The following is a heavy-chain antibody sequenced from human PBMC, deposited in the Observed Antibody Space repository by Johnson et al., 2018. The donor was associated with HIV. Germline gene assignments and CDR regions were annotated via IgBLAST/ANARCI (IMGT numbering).Heavy chain of an antibody. CDR3: ARDAVTPI. V-gene: IGHV3-23*04. J-gene: IGHJ3*02. D-gene: IGHD4-17*01. CDR2: ISNSGHAT. Sequence: VQLVESGGGLVQPGGSLRLSCAGSGFTFSTYVMTWVRQAPGKGLEWVSVISNSGHATDYADSVRGRFTISRDNSKNTLYLQMGSLRAEDMAVYYCARDAVTPIWGQGTMVTVSS. CDR1: GFTFSTYV.